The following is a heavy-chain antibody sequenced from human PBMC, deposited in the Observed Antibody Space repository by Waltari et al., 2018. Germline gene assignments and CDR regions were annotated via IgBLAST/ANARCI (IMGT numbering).Heavy chain of an antibody. CDR1: GYSISSGYY. J-gene: IGHJ4*02. CDR3: ARGSGSYYFDY. Sequence: QVQLQESGPGLVKPSAPLSLTCTVSGYSISSGYYWGGGRQPPGKGLGWIGSIYHSGRNDYNPSLKSRVTISVDTSKNQFSLKLSSVTAADTAVYYCARGSGSYYFDYWGQGTLVTVSS. V-gene: IGHV4-38-2*02. D-gene: IGHD1-26*01. CDR2: IYHSGRN.